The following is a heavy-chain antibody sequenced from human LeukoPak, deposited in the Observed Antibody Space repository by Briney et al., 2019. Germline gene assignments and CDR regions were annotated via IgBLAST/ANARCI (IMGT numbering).Heavy chain of an antibody. CDR3: TRMYLYESSGYRPSDY. V-gene: IGHV3-7*01. CDR2: IKEDGSEK. Sequence: PGGSLRLSCATSGFTFSNYWMSWVRQAPGKGLEWVAKIKEDGSEKKYVDSVKGRFTISRDNAENAVHLEMNSLRAEDTAVYYCTRMYLYESSGYRPSDYWGQGTLVTVPS. D-gene: IGHD3-22*01. J-gene: IGHJ4*02. CDR1: GFTFSNYW.